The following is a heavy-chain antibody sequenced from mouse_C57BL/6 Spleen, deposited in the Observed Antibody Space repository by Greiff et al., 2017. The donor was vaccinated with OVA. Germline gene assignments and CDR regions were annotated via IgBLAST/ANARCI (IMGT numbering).Heavy chain of an antibody. Sequence: EVQRVESGGGLVQPGGSLSLSCAASGFTFTDYYMSWVRQPPGKALEWLGFIRNKANGYTTEYSASVKGRFTISRDNSQSILYLQMNALRAEDSATYYCARSGGSSLYYFDYWGQGTTLTVSS. CDR3: ARSGGSSLYYFDY. J-gene: IGHJ2*01. CDR2: IRNKANGYTT. D-gene: IGHD1-1*01. V-gene: IGHV7-3*01. CDR1: GFTFTDYY.